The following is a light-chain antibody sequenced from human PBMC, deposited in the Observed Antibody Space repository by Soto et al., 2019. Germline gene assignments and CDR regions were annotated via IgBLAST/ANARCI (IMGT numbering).Light chain of an antibody. CDR3: QQYDTYWT. Sequence: DSQMTQSPSALSASVGDRVTITCRASQSFSTYLAWYQQKPGKVPKLLIYKASSLKSGVPSRFSGSGSGTEFTLTISSLQPDDFATYYCQQYDTYWTFGQGSNADIK. CDR2: KAS. V-gene: IGKV1-5*03. CDR1: QSFSTY. J-gene: IGKJ1*01.